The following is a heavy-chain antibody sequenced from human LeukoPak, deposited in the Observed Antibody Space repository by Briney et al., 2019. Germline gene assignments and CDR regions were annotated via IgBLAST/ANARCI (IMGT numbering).Heavy chain of an antibody. CDR2: IFSGGDT. J-gene: IGHJ4*02. Sequence: GGSLRLSCAASGFTVSSNHMNWVRQAPGKGLEWVSVIFSGGDTSYADSVKGRFTISRDNAKNSLYLQMNSLRAEDTAVYYCAGRRDGYDSDDYWGQGTLVTVSS. CDR1: GFTVSSNH. CDR3: AGRRDGYDSDDY. D-gene: IGHD5-24*01. V-gene: IGHV3-53*01.